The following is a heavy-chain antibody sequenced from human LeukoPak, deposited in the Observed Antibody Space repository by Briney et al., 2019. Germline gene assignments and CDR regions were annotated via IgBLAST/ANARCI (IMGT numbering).Heavy chain of an antibody. V-gene: IGHV4-59*01. D-gene: IGHD3-16*01. CDR3: AREGGHFDY. J-gene: IGHJ4*02. Sequence: SETLSLTCTVSGGSISSYYWSWIRQPPGKGLEWIGYIYYSGSTNYNPSLKSRATISVDTSKNQFSLKLSSVTAADTAVYYCAREGGHFDYWGQGTLVTVSS. CDR1: GGSISSYY. CDR2: IYYSGST.